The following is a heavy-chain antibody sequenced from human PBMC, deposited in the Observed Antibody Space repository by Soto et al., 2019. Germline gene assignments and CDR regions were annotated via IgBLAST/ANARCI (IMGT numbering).Heavy chain of an antibody. CDR2: INPNSGGT. Sequence: GASVKVSCKASGYTFTGYYMHWVRQAPGQGLEWMGWINPNSGGTNYAQKFQGWVTMTRDTSISTAYMELSRLRSDDTAVYYCARVPRVGATDRAAFDIWGQGTMVTVSS. CDR3: ARVPRVGATDRAAFDI. CDR1: GYTFTGYY. J-gene: IGHJ3*02. V-gene: IGHV1-2*04. D-gene: IGHD1-26*01.